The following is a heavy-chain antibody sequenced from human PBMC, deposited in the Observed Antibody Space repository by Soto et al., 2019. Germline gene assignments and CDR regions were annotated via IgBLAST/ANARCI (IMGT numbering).Heavy chain of an antibody. V-gene: IGHV1-18*01. CDR3: VGDQLRYFDWPDTYDAFDI. CDR2: ISAYNGNT. D-gene: IGHD3-9*01. CDR1: GYTFTSYG. Sequence: ASVKVSCKASGYTFTSYGSSWVRQAPGQGLEWMGWISAYNGNTNYAQKLQGRVTMTTDTSTSTAYMELRSLRSDDTAVYYCVGDQLRYFDWPDTYDAFDIWGQGTMVTVSS. J-gene: IGHJ3*02.